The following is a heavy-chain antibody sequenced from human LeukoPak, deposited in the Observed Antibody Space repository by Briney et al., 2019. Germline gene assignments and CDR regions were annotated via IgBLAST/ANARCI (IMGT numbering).Heavy chain of an antibody. Sequence: QTGGSLRLSCAASGFTFSSYAMSWVRQAPGKGLEWVSGISSTGGSTYYADSVKGRFTISRDNSKNTLYLHMNSLTAEDTAVYYCARGYSSLDPWGQGTLVTVSS. V-gene: IGHV3-23*01. CDR1: GFTFSSYA. CDR3: ARGYSSLDP. D-gene: IGHD6-19*01. J-gene: IGHJ5*02. CDR2: ISSTGGST.